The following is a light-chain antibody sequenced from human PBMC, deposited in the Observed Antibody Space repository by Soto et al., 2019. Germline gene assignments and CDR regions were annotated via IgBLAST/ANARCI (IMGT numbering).Light chain of an antibody. Sequence: DIQMTQSPSSLSASVGDRVTITCRASQSISHYLAWYQQKPGKAPKVLIYAASTLRPGVPSRFSGSGSGTDFTLTISSLQPEDVAAYYCQKYDSAPQTFGGGTKVDNK. J-gene: IGKJ4*01. CDR3: QKYDSAPQT. CDR1: QSISHY. CDR2: AAS. V-gene: IGKV1-27*01.